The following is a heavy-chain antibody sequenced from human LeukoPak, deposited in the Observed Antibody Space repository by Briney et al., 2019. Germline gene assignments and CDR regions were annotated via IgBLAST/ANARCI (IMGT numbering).Heavy chain of an antibody. D-gene: IGHD1-26*01. V-gene: IGHV3-74*01. J-gene: IGHJ6*03. CDR1: GFTFSNYW. CDR3: AKIPQREWELPRNYYYYYMDV. Sequence: GGSLRLSCAASGFTFSNYWMHWVRQAPGKGLVWVSRINSDGINTSYADSVKGRFTISRDNAKNTLYLQMNSLRAEDTAVYYCAKIPQREWELPRNYYYYYMDVWGKGTTVTVSS. CDR2: INSDGINT.